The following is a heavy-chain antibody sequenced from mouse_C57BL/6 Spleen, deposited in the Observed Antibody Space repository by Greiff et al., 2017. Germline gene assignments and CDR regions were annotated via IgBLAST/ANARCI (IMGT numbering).Heavy chain of an antibody. CDR1: GYSITSGYY. V-gene: IGHV3-6*01. D-gene: IGHD2-5*01. J-gene: IGHJ3*01. CDR3: ARDYDSNYLWFAY. Sequence: VQLKESGPGLVKPSQSLSLTCSVTGYSITSGYYWNWIRQFPGNKLEWMGYISYDGSNNYNPSLKNRISITRDTSKNQFFLKLNSVTTEDTATYYCARDYDSNYLWFAYWGQGTLVTVSA. CDR2: ISYDGSN.